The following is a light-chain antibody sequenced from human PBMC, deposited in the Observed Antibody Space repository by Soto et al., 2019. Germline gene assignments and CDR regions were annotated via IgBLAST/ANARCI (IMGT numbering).Light chain of an antibody. CDR3: SSYSISTAYL. J-gene: IGLJ1*01. CDR1: SSDVGGYNY. CDR2: EVS. V-gene: IGLV2-14*01. Sequence: QSALTQPASVSGSPGQSITISCTGTSSDVGGYNYVSWYQQHPGKAPKLMIYEVSNRPSGVSYRFSGSKSGNTASLTISGLQAEDEADYFCSSYSISTAYLFGTGTKVTVL.